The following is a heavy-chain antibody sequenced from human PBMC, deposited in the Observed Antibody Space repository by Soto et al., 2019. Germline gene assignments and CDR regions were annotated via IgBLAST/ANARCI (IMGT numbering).Heavy chain of an antibody. D-gene: IGHD7-27*01. Sequence: SETLSLTCTVSGGSISNHYWSWIRQPPGKGLEWIGYIYYNGNTNYNPSLKSRVTVSVDTSKNQISLKLSSVTAADTAVYYCTRANWYSEYWGQGTLVTVSS. J-gene: IGHJ4*02. CDR1: GGSISNHY. CDR3: TRANWYSEY. CDR2: IYYNGNT. V-gene: IGHV4-59*11.